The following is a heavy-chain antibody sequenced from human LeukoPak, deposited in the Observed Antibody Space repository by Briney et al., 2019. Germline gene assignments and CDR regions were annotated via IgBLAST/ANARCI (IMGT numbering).Heavy chain of an antibody. D-gene: IGHD3-10*01. CDR3: AKDYGSGSYFHDAFDI. CDR2: ISYDGSNK. J-gene: IGHJ3*02. V-gene: IGHV3-30*18. Sequence: PGGSLRLSCAASGFTFNSYGMHWVRQAPGQGLEWVAVISYDGSNKHYADSVKGRFSISRDNSKNTLYLQMNSPRAEDTAVYYCAKDYGSGSYFHDAFDIWGQGTMVTVSS. CDR1: GFTFNSYG.